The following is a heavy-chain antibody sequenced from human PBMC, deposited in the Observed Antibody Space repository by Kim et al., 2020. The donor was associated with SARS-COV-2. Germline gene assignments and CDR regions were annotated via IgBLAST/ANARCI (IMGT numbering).Heavy chain of an antibody. D-gene: IGHD6-6*01. V-gene: IGHV3-23*01. CDR1: GFTFSSYV. CDR3: AKGVGSSSLSGMDV. J-gene: IGHJ6*02. Sequence: GGSLRLSCAASGFTFSSYVINWVRQAPGRGLEWVSSISGSGSSTYNTYYADSVKGRFTISRDNSKNPLFLQMNSLRAEDTAVYYCAKGVGSSSLSGMDVWGQGTSVTVSS. CDR2: ISGSGSSTYNT.